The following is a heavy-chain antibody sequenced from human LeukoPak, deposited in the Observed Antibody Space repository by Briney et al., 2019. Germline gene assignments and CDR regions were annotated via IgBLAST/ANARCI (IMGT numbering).Heavy chain of an antibody. Sequence: GGSLRLSCAASGFTYSSYAMSWVRHAPGKGLELVSAISGSGGSTYYADSVKGRFTISRDNSKNTLYLQMNSLRAEDTAVYYCAKDLGYCSGGSCGDYWGQGTLVTVSS. V-gene: IGHV3-23*01. CDR2: ISGSGGST. CDR1: GFTYSSYA. CDR3: AKDLGYCSGGSCGDY. J-gene: IGHJ4*02. D-gene: IGHD2-15*01.